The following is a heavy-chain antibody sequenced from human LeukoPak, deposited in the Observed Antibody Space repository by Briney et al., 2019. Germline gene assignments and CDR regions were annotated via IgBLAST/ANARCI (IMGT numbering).Heavy chain of an antibody. CDR3: ARAITMIVRAGDY. D-gene: IGHD3-22*01. CDR1: GYTFTNYG. Sequence: ASVKVSCKASGYTFTNYGITWVRQAPGQGLEWMGWIDSRNGHTKYGQKFQGRVIMTTDTSTSTAYMELRSLRSDDTAVYYCARAITMIVRAGDYWGQGTLVTVSS. V-gene: IGHV1-18*01. CDR2: IDSRNGHT. J-gene: IGHJ4*02.